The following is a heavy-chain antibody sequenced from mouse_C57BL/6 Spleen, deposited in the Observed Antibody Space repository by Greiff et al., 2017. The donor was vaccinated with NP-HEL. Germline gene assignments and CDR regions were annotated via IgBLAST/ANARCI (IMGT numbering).Heavy chain of an antibody. Sequence: QVQLQQPGAELVKPGASVKLSCKASGYTFTSYWMHWVKQRPGQGLEWIGMIHPNSGSTNYNEKFKSKATLTVDKSSSTAYMQLSSLTSEDSAVYYCARDGYRAWFAYWGQGTLVTVSA. J-gene: IGHJ3*01. CDR1: GYTFTSYW. V-gene: IGHV1-64*01. CDR2: IHPNSGST. D-gene: IGHD2-3*01. CDR3: ARDGYRAWFAY.